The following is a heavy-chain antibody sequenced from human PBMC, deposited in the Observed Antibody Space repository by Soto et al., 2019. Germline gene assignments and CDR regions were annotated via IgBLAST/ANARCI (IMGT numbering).Heavy chain of an antibody. CDR2: INHSGST. CDR3: ARGPVRQFLEDKGGNYYYYGMDV. V-gene: IGHV4-34*01. D-gene: IGHD3-3*01. J-gene: IGHJ6*02. CDR1: GGSFSGYY. Sequence: TSETLSLTCAVYGGSFSGYYWSWIRQPPGKGLEWIGEINHSGSTNYNPSLKSRVTISVDTSKNQFSLKLSSVTAADTAVYYCARGPVRQFLEDKGGNYYYYGMDVWGQGTTVTVSS.